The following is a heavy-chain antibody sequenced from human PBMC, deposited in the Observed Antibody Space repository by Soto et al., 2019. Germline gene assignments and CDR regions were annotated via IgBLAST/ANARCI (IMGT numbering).Heavy chain of an antibody. CDR2: ISTTSSYI. Sequence: EVQVVESGGGLVKPGGSLRLSCAASGFTFHNYGMNWVRQAPGKGLEWVSSISTTSSYIYYADSVKGRFTISRDNAKNSLHLQMTSLRAEDTAVYYCARDVAVARSIFYYDISAFDIWDQGTMVTVSS. V-gene: IGHV3-21*01. CDR1: GFTFHNYG. CDR3: ARDVAVARSIFYYDISAFDI. D-gene: IGHD3-22*01. J-gene: IGHJ3*02.